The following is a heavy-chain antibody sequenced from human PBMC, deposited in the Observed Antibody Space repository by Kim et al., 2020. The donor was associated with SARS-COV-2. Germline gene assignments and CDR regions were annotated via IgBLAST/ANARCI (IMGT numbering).Heavy chain of an antibody. D-gene: IGHD4-17*01. V-gene: IGHV3-64*02. Sequence: SSSGSVRGRFTISRDNSQNTLYLHMGSLRPEDTAIYYCARDGYGDYSFDYWGQGTLVAVSS. J-gene: IGHJ4*02. CDR3: ARDGYGDYSFDY.